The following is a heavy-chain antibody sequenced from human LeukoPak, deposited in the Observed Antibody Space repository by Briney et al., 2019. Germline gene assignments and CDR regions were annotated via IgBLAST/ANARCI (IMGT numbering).Heavy chain of an antibody. CDR3: AREGDYYGSGSYYRLGYFDY. CDR2: ISSSGSTI. Sequence: PGGSLRLSCAASGFTFSDYYMSWIRQAPGKGLEWVSYISSSGSTIYYADSVKGRFTISRDNSKNTLYLQMNSLRAEDTAVYYCAREGDYYGSGSYYRLGYFDYWGQGTLVTVSS. D-gene: IGHD3-10*01. V-gene: IGHV3-11*01. CDR1: GFTFSDYY. J-gene: IGHJ4*02.